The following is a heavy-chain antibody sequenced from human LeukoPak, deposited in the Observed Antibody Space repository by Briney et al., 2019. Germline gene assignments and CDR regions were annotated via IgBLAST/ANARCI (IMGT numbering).Heavy chain of an antibody. CDR1: GGSISSSRYY. CDR3: ARHPCSGWYQAYYCDY. V-gene: IGHV4-39*01. CDR2: VYYSGCN. D-gene: IGHD6-19*01. J-gene: IGHJ4*02. Sequence: SQTLSPAWPVSGGSISSSRYYWGWIRQPPGKGLEWIGRVYYSGCNYYNPSVKRRVTISVDTSKHQCSLNLSSVTAADTAVYDCARHPCSGWYQAYYCDYWGQRTLVTVSS.